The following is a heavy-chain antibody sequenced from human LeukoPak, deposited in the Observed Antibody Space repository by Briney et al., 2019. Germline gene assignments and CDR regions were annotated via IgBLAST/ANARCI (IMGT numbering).Heavy chain of an antibody. CDR1: GGSISSSSYY. CDR2: IYYSGST. J-gene: IGHJ4*02. CDR3: ARETSGSSIDY. Sequence: NPSETLSLTCTVSGGSISSSSYYWNWIRQPPGKGLEWIGSIYYSGSTYYNPSLKSRVTISVDTSTNHFSLRLSSVTAADTAVYYCARETSGSSIDYWGQGTLVTVSS. V-gene: IGHV4-39*02. D-gene: IGHD1-26*01.